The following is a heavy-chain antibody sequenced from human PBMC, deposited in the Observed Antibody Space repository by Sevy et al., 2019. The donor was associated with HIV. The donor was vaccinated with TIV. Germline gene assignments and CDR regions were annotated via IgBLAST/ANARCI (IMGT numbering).Heavy chain of an antibody. CDR3: ARGGTYYYDSSGDYEVVSYNWFDP. CDR2: IDYRGST. Sequence: SETLSLTCTVSGGSIISYYWCWIREPPRKGLERIGYIDYRGSTNYNPSLKGRVTISVDTSRHQSFLMLSSVTAAAPALYYCARGGTYYYDSSGDYEVVSYNWFDPWGQGTLVTVSS. CDR1: GGSIISYY. V-gene: IGHV4-59*13. J-gene: IGHJ5*02. D-gene: IGHD3-22*01.